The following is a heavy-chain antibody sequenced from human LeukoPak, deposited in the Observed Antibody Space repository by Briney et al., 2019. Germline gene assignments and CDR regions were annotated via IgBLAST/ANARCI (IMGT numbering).Heavy chain of an antibody. V-gene: IGHV3-23*01. J-gene: IGHJ4*02. D-gene: IGHD2-2*01. Sequence: GGSLRLSCAASGLTFSSYAMSWVRQAPGKGLEWVSAISGSGGSTYYADSVKGRFTISRDNSKNTLYLQMNSLRAEDTAVYYCAKDVGRSVVVPAAPNDYWGQGTLVTVSS. CDR3: AKDVGRSVVVPAAPNDY. CDR1: GLTFSSYA. CDR2: ISGSGGST.